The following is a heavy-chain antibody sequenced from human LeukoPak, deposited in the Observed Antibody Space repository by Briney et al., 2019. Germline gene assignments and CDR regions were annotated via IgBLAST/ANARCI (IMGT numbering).Heavy chain of an antibody. J-gene: IGHJ5*02. CDR3: AKDLVGANDNWFDP. D-gene: IGHD1-26*01. CDR1: GFSFNMFP. Sequence: PGGSLRLSCAASGFSFNMFPMHWVRQAPGKGLECVAVISYDGNNKYYADSVNGRFTISRDNSKNTLYLQMNSLRAEDTAVYYCAKDLVGANDNWFDPWGQGTLVTVSS. CDR2: ISYDGNNK. V-gene: IGHV3-30*04.